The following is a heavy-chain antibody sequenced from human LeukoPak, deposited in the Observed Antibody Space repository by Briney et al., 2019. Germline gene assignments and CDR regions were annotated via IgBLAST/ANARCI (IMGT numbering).Heavy chain of an antibody. Sequence: GVLRLSCVASGFDVNDNFMIWVRQAPGQGLEWISIIYASGGAYHAESVKGRFSAFRDTSKNTILLQMNNLRAGDTAMYYCVRRHDYWGQGTLVTVSS. V-gene: IGHV3-53*01. CDR2: IYASGGA. CDR1: GFDVNDNF. J-gene: IGHJ4*02. CDR3: VRRHDY.